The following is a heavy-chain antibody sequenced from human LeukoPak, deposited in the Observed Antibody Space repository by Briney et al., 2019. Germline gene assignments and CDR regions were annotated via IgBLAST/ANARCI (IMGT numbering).Heavy chain of an antibody. CDR2: IYTSGST. J-gene: IGHJ3*02. V-gene: IGHV4-4*07. CDR3: ARGSYPDSSGNYYDAFDI. CDR1: GGSNSSYY. Sequence: SETLSLTCTVSGGSNSSYYWSWIRQPAGKGLEWIGRIYTSGSTNYNPSLKSRVTMSVDTSKNQFSLKLSSVTVADTAVYYCARGSYPDSSGNYYDAFDIWGQGTMVTVSS. D-gene: IGHD3-22*01.